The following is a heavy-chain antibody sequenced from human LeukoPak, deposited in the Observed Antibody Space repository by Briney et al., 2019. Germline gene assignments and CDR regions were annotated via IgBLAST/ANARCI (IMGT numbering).Heavy chain of an antibody. CDR2: ISGSGGST. CDR3: AKDVGSYYNASY. J-gene: IGHJ4*02. V-gene: IGHV3-23*01. CDR1: GFTFSSYA. Sequence: GGSLRLSCAASGFTFSSYAMSWVRQAPGKGLEWVSAISGSGGSTYYADSVKGRFTISRDNSKNPLYLQMNSLRAEDTAVYYCAKDVGSYYNASYWGQGTLVTVSS. D-gene: IGHD3-10*01.